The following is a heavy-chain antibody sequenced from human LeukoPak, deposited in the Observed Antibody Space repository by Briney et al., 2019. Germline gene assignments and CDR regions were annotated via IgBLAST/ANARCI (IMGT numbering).Heavy chain of an antibody. CDR1: GFTFSSYD. V-gene: IGHV3-23*02. CDR2: IRPSGDNT. J-gene: IGHJ5*02. Sequence: PGGALRLSCAASGFTFSSYDMTWVRQAPGRGLEWVSSIRPSGDNTYYGDSVKGRFTISRDNSKNTVYLQMNNMRVDYTAVYYCARVGGWHWFDPWVQGTLVTVSS. D-gene: IGHD1-26*01. CDR3: ARVGGWHWFDP.